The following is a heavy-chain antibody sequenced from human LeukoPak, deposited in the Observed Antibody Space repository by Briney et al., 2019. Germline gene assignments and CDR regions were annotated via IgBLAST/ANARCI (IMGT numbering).Heavy chain of an antibody. V-gene: IGHV4-59*11. Sequence: ETLSLTCTVSGGSISDHFWSWIRQPPGKGLEWIGYIYYSGSINYNPSLKSRVTISIDTSKIQFSLTLSSVTAADTAVYYCARLDRYYYGMDVWGQGTTVTVSS. CDR1: GGSISDHF. J-gene: IGHJ6*02. D-gene: IGHD3/OR15-3a*01. CDR2: IYYSGSI. CDR3: ARLDRYYYGMDV.